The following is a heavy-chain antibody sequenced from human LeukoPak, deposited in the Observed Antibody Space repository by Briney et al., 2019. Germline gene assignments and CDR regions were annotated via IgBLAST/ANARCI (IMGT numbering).Heavy chain of an antibody. CDR3: AKTNGYYSD. J-gene: IGHJ4*02. D-gene: IGHD3-22*01. V-gene: IGHV3-23*01. CDR1: GFTFNSAW. CDR2: ISGSGGTT. Sequence: PGGSLRLSCAASGFTFNSAWMSWVRQAPGKGLEWVSGISGSGGTTYYADSVKGRFTISRDNSKNSLSLQVSSLRAEDTAVYYCAKTNGYYSDWGQGTLVTVSS.